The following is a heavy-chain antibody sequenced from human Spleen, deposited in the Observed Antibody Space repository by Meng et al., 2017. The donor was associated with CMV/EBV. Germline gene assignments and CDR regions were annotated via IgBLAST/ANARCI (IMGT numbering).Heavy chain of an antibody. D-gene: IGHD2-2*01. CDR3: ARAVEPAAKVNYYAMDV. V-gene: IGHV1-69*05. Sequence: SVKVSCKASGGTFSSYAISWVRQAPGQGLEWMGGIIPIFGTANYAQKFQGRVTITTDESTSTAYMELSSLRSDDTAVYYCARAVEPAAKVNYYAMDVWGQGTTVTVSS. J-gene: IGHJ6*02. CDR2: IIPIFGTA. CDR1: GGTFSSYA.